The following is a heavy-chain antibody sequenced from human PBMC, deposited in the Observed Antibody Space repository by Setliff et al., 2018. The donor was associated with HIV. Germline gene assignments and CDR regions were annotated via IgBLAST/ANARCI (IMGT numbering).Heavy chain of an antibody. CDR2: VHHSGST. CDR1: GYSISTAYY. J-gene: IGHJ6*03. CDR3: ARQGAGYYDYYYMDV. V-gene: IGHV4-38-2*01. Sequence: SETLSLTCAVSGYSISTAYYWAWIRQPPGKGLEWIGGVHHSGSTHYNPSLRSRVTISPQTSKNQFSLELTSVTAADTAVYYCARQGAGYYDYYYMDVWGKGTTVTVSS.